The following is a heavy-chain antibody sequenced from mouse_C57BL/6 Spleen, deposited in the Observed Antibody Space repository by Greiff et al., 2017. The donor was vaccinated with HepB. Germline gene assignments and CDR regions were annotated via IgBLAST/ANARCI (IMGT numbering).Heavy chain of an antibody. CDR3: ARLGRGYFDV. V-gene: IGHV7-3*01. D-gene: IGHD4-1*01. CDR1: GFTFTDYY. J-gene: IGHJ1*03. CDR2: IRNKANGYTT. Sequence: DVKLVESGGGLVQPGGSLSLSCAASGFTFTDYYMSWVRQPPGKALDWLGFIRNKANGYTTEYSASVKGRFTISRDNSQSILYLQMNALRAEDSATYYCARLGRGYFDVWGTGTTVTVSS.